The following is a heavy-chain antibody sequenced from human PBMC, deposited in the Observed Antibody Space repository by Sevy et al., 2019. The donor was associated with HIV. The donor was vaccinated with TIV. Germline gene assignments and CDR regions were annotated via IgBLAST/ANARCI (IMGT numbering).Heavy chain of an antibody. CDR2: IYSGGST. Sequence: GGSLRLSCEASGFTVSSNYMSWVRQAPGKGLEWVSVIYSGGSTYYADSVKGRFTISRDNSKNTLYLQMNSPRAEDTAVYYCTKYSYGYFDYWGQGTLVTVSS. J-gene: IGHJ4*02. D-gene: IGHD5-18*01. CDR1: GFTVSSNY. V-gene: IGHV3-66*02. CDR3: TKYSYGYFDY.